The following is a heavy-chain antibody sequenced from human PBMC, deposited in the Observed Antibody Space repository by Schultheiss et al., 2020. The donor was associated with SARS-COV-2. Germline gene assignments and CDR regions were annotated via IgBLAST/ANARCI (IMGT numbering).Heavy chain of an antibody. CDR3: AREAGGYCSSTSCPKVYYYYGMDV. Sequence: GGSLRLSCAASGFTVSSNYMSWVRQAPGKGLEWVSVIYSGGSTYYADSVKGRFTISRDNSKNTLYLQMNSLRAEDTAVYYCAREAGGYCSSTSCPKVYYYYGMDVWGQGTTVTVSS. CDR1: GFTVSSNY. J-gene: IGHJ6*02. CDR2: IYSGGST. V-gene: IGHV3-66*01. D-gene: IGHD2-2*01.